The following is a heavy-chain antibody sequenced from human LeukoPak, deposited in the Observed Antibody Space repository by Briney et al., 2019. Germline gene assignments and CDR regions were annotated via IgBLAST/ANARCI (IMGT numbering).Heavy chain of an antibody. J-gene: IGHJ4*02. CDR1: GFTFSSYG. Sequence: GGSLRLSCAASGFTFSSYGMHWVRQAPGKGLEWVAVISYDGSNKYYADSVKGRFTISRDNSKNTLYLQINSLRAEDTAVYYCAKNEYYDILTGYSPFDYWGQGTLVTVSS. CDR3: AKNEYYDILTGYSPFDY. D-gene: IGHD3-9*01. CDR2: ISYDGSNK. V-gene: IGHV3-30*18.